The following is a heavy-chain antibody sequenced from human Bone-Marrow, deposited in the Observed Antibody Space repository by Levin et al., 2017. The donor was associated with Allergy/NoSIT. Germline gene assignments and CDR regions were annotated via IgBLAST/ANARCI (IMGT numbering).Heavy chain of an antibody. Sequence: GGSLRLSCAASGFTFSSYGMHWVRQAPGKGLEWVAVISYDGSNKYYADSVKGRFTISRDNSKNTLYLQMNSLRAEGTAVYYCAWEYDVLTGYYMGDFDIWGQGTMVTVSS. V-gene: IGHV3-30*03. J-gene: IGHJ3*02. D-gene: IGHD3-9*01. CDR2: ISYDGSNK. CDR3: AWEYDVLTGYYMGDFDI. CDR1: GFTFSSYG.